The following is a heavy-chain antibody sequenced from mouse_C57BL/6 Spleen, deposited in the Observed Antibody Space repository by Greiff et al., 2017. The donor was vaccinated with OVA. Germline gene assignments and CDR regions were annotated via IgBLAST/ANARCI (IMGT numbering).Heavy chain of an antibody. CDR1: GYTFTDYN. D-gene: IGHD2-1*01. J-gene: IGHJ4*01. V-gene: IGHV1-22*01. CDR3: ARWRGNYYYAMDY. CDR2: INPNNGGT. Sequence: VQLQQSGPELVKPGASVKMSCKASGYTFTDYNMHWVKQSHGKSLEWIGYINPNNGGTSYNQKFKGKATLTVNKSSSTAYMELRSLTSEDSAVYYCARWRGNYYYAMDYWGQGTSVTVSS.